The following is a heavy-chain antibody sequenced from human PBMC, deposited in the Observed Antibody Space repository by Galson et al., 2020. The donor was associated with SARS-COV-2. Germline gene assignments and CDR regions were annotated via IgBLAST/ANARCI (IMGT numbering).Heavy chain of an antibody. Sequence: SETLSLNSALFDGTYSRDYWSRIRQPQGKGLEWIGEINHSGSTNYNPSLKSRVTISVDTSKNQFSLKLSSVTAADTAVYYCARHSGVTIFGVVIGGYYMDVWGKGTTVTVSS. CDR2: INHSGST. CDR3: ARHSGVTIFGVVIGGYYMDV. D-gene: IGHD3-3*01. J-gene: IGHJ6*03. CDR1: DGTYSRDY. V-gene: IGHV4-34*01.